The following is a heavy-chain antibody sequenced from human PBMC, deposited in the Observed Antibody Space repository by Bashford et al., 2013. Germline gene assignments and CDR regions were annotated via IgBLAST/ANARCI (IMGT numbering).Heavy chain of an antibody. D-gene: IGHD1-26*01. CDR2: INPSAGNT. Sequence: VASVKVSCKASGYTFTNYYMHWVRQAPGQGLEWMAIINPSAGNTAYAQRFQGRVTMTRDTSISTAYMELSRLRSDDTAVYYCARDLGKMGVGYNWFDPWGQGTLVTVSS. CDR3: ARDLGKMGVGYNWFDP. CDR1: GYTFTNYY. V-gene: IGHV1-46*01. J-gene: IGHJ5*02.